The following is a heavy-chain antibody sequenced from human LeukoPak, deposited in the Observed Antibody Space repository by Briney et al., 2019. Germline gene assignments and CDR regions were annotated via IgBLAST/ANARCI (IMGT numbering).Heavy chain of an antibody. CDR1: GFTFSDYY. J-gene: IGHJ4*02. D-gene: IGHD4-11*01. Sequence: GGSLRLSCAASGFTFSDYYMSWIRQAPGKGLEWVSVIYSGGSTYYADSVKGRFTISRDNSKNTLYLQMNSLRAEDTAVYYCARDYTYWGQGTLVTVSS. CDR2: IYSGGST. CDR3: ARDYTY. V-gene: IGHV3-66*01.